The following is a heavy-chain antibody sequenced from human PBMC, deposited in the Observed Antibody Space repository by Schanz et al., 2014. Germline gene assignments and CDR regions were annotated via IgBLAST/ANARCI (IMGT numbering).Heavy chain of an antibody. D-gene: IGHD4-17*01. CDR2: IIPILGIA. Sequence: QVHLVQSGAEVKKPGSSVKVSCKASGGTFSGDTFSWVRQAPGQGLEWMGRIIPILGIATYAQKFQGRLTITADKSTTTAYMELNSLNSDDTAVYYCATLDYADSVSWGQGTLVTVSS. CDR1: GGTFSGDT. V-gene: IGHV1-69*02. J-gene: IGHJ5*02. CDR3: ATLDYADSVS.